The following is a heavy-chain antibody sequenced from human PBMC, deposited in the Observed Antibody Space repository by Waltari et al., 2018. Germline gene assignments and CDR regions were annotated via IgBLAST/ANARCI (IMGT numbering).Heavy chain of an antibody. CDR3: AKGHTGYYVNWFAS. CDR1: GFTYPDYW. J-gene: IGHJ5*01. V-gene: IGHV3-23*01. Sequence: EVQLLDSGGGLVQPGGCLRVFCAASGFTYPDYWMAWVRQAPGEGLQWVSAISGSGRDRYYIDSVKGRFTISRDNSQNILYLEMYSLRAEDTAVYFCAKGHTGYYVNWFASWGQGTLVTVSS. CDR2: ISGSGRDR. D-gene: IGHD3-9*01.